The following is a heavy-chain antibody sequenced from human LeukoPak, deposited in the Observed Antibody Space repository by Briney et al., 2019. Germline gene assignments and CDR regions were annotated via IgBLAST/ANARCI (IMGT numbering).Heavy chain of an antibody. Sequence: SETLSLTCTVSGGSISSYYFSWIRQPPGKGLEWIGYIYYSGSTNYNPSLKSRVSMSVDTSKRQFYLNVYSVTVADTAVYYCARGSSIEAGSWQNWGQGTLVTVSS. CDR1: GGSISSYY. CDR2: IYYSGST. V-gene: IGHV4-59*01. J-gene: IGHJ4*02. CDR3: ARGSSIEAGSWQN. D-gene: IGHD6-13*01.